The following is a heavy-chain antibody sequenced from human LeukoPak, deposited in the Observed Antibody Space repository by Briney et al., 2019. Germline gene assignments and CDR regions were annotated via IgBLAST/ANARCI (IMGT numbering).Heavy chain of an antibody. J-gene: IGHJ5*02. CDR1: GFTFSSYS. CDR2: ISSSSSYI. CDR3: ASGPPCRGSYFWFDP. Sequence: GGALRLSCAASGFTFSSYSMNWVRQAPGKGLEWVSSISSSSSYIYYADSVKGRFTISRDNAKNSLYLQMNSLRAEDTAVYYCASGPPCRGSYFWFDPWGQGTLVTVSS. V-gene: IGHV3-21*01. D-gene: IGHD1-26*01.